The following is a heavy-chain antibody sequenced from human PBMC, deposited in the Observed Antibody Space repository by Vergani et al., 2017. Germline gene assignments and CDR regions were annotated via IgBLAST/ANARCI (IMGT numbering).Heavy chain of an antibody. V-gene: IGHV3-72*01. CDR1: GFTFSDHY. CDR2: TRNKANSYTT. CDR3: AKAWVTIPTVR. D-gene: IGHD3-3*01. J-gene: IGHJ4*02. Sequence: EVQLVESGGGLVQPGGSLRLSCASSGFTFSDHYMDWVRQAPGKGLEWVGRTRNKANSYTTEYAASVKGRFTISRDDSKNSLYLQMNSLKTEDTAVYYCAKAWVTIPTVRWGQGTLVTVSS.